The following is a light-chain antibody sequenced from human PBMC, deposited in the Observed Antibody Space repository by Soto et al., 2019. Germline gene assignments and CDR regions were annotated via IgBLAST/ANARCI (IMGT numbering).Light chain of an antibody. Sequence: QSVLTQPPSVSGAPGQRVTISCTGSSSNIGAGYDVHWYQQLPGTAPKLLIYGNSNRPSGVPDRFSGSKSGTSASLAITGPKVEKEADYSCQSYASTLGVYVLGLGPK. CDR1: SSNIGAGYD. CDR3: QSYASTLGVYV. V-gene: IGLV1-40*01. CDR2: GNS. J-gene: IGLJ1*01.